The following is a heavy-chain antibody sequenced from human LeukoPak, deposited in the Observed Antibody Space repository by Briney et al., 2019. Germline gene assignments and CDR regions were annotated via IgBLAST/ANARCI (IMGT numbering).Heavy chain of an antibody. J-gene: IGHJ4*02. CDR2: MYNSGST. V-gene: IGHV4-38-2*01. Sequence: SETLSLTCDVSGYSISSGHYWGWIRQSPGKGLEWIASMYNSGSTYFKSSLKSRFPISLDTPKTQFSLTLNSVTAADTAVYYCARHVYGRHQLQAYHFDYWGQGILVTVSS. CDR1: GYSISSGHY. D-gene: IGHD2-2*01. CDR3: ARHVYGRHQLQAYHFDY.